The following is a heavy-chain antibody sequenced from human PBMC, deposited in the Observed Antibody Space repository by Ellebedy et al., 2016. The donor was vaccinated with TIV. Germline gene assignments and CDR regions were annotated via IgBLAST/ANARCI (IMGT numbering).Heavy chain of an antibody. D-gene: IGHD3-9*01. V-gene: IGHV4-59*01. Sequence: MPSETLSLTCTVSGDSISSYYWSWIRQPPGKGLEWIGFIYYSGSTNYNPSLKSRVTISVDTSKNQFSLQLTSVTAADTAVYYFAGGQSGWLVYGGRYYNPMDVWGQGTTVTVSS. CDR2: IYYSGST. CDR1: GDSISSYY. CDR3: AGGQSGWLVYGGRYYNPMDV. J-gene: IGHJ6*02.